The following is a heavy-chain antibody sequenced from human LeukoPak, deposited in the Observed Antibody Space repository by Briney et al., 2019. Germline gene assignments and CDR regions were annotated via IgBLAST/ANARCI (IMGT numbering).Heavy chain of an antibody. D-gene: IGHD3-22*01. Sequence: GASVKVSCKASGYTFTGYYMHWVRQAPGQGLEWMRWINPNSGGTNYAQKFQGWVTMTRDTSISTAYMELSRLRSDDTAVYYCARDYYYDSSGYYPYGMDVWGQGTTVTVSS. V-gene: IGHV1-2*04. J-gene: IGHJ6*02. CDR2: INPNSGGT. CDR3: ARDYYYDSSGYYPYGMDV. CDR1: GYTFTGYY.